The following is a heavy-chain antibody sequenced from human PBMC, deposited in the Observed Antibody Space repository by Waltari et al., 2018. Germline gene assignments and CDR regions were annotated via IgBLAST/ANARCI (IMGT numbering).Heavy chain of an antibody. J-gene: IGHJ4*02. CDR3: ARTRPRYYFDY. V-gene: IGHV3-53*02. CDR2: IYSGGST. CDR1: GFTVSSYY. Sequence: EVQLVETGGGLIQPGGSLRLSCAASGFTVSSYYMSWVRQAPGKGLEWVSVIYSGGSTYYADSVKGRFTISRDNSKNTLYLQMNSLRAEDTAVYYCARTRPRYYFDYWGQGTLVTVSS.